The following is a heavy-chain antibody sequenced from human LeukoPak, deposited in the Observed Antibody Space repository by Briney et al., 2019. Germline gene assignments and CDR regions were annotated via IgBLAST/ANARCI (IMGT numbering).Heavy chain of an antibody. CDR1: RYTFTADY. Sequence: ASVKGSSKASRYTFTADYMHWVRHAPGQGLEWRGWINTHSGGTSYTQKFQGRVTMTSDTSISTGLMELKSVGSDETAVYYCARSSISAPVDYWGQGTLVTVSS. J-gene: IGHJ4*02. D-gene: IGHD6-6*01. CDR2: INTHSGGT. V-gene: IGHV1-2*02. CDR3: ARSSISAPVDY.